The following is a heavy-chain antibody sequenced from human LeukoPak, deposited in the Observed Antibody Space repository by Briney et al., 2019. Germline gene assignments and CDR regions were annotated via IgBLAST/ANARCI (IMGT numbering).Heavy chain of an antibody. J-gene: IGHJ4*02. CDR2: ISGSGGST. Sequence: PGGSLRLSCAASGFTFISYAMSWVRQAPGKGLEWVSAISGSGGSTYYADSVKGRFTISRDNSKNTPYLQMNSLRAEDTAVYYCAKDLGYCSGGSCYGGPYYFDYWGQGTLVTVSS. D-gene: IGHD2-15*01. CDR3: AKDLGYCSGGSCYGGPYYFDY. CDR1: GFTFISYA. V-gene: IGHV3-23*01.